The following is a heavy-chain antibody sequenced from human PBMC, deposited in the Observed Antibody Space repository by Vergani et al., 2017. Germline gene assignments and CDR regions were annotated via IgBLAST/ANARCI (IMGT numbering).Heavy chain of an antibody. V-gene: IGHV3-23*01. CDR2: IGGSGGST. J-gene: IGHJ6*02. CDR3: AKANPRNSGYDYLYDYHAMDV. Sequence: EVQLLESGGDLVQPGGSLRLSCAASGLTFNHYAMNWVRQAPGKGLEWVSGIGGSGGSTYYASSVKGRFTISRDSSKNTLYLQMNSLSAGDTAVYYCAKANPRNSGYDYLYDYHAMDVWGQGTTVTVSS. D-gene: IGHD5-12*01. CDR1: GLTFNHYA.